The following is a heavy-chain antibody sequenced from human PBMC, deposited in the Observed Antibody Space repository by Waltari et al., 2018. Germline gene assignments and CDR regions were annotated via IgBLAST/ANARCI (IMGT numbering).Heavy chain of an antibody. J-gene: IGHJ4*02. CDR1: GFTFSSYG. V-gene: IGHV3-33*01. CDR2: IWYDGSNK. D-gene: IGHD3-10*01. CDR3: ARDRLGSDFDY. Sequence: QVQLVESGGGVVQPGRSLRLSCAASGFTFSSYGMHWVRQAPGKGLEWVAVIWYDGSNKYYADSVKGRFTISRDNSKNTLYLQMNSLRAEDAAVYYCARDRLGSDFDYWGQGTLVTVSS.